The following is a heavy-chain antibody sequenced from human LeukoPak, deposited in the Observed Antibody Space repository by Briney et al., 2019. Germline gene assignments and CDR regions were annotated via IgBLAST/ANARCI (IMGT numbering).Heavy chain of an antibody. D-gene: IGHD2-2*01. Sequence: PSETLSLTCAVSGGSISSGGYSWSWIRQPPGKGLEWIGYIYHSGSTYYNPSLKSRVTISVDRSKNQFSLKLSSVTAADTAVYYCARGYCSSTSCWFDPWGQGTLVTVFS. CDR2: IYHSGST. CDR1: GGSISSGGYS. J-gene: IGHJ5*02. V-gene: IGHV4-30-2*01. CDR3: ARGYCSSTSCWFDP.